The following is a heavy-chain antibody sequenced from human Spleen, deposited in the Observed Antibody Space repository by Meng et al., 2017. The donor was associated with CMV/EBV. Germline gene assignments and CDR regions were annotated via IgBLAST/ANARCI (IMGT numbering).Heavy chain of an antibody. J-gene: IGHJ3*02. Sequence: GESLKISCAGSGFTFDAYGMSWVRQAPGKGLEWVSTINWNGARIGYVDSVKGRFTISRDNAKNSLDLQMHSLRPEDTALYYCAKDSNYGNAFDIWGRGTLVT. CDR3: AKDSNYGNAFDI. D-gene: IGHD4-11*01. CDR1: GFTFDAYG. V-gene: IGHV3-20*04. CDR2: INWNGARI.